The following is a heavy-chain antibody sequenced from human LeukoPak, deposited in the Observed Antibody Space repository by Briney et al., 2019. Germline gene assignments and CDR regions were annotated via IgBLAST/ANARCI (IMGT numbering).Heavy chain of an antibody. V-gene: IGHV3-69-1*01. CDR1: GFTFSDYY. J-gene: IGHJ6*04. Sequence: GGSLRLPCAASGFTFSDYYMNWVRQAPEKGLEWVSSISSSSTLYYADSVKGRFTISRDNAKNSLYLQMNSLRAEDTAVYYCARYDIVVVPAARRDYYYYGMDVWGKGTTVTVSS. CDR3: ARYDIVVVPAARRDYYYYGMDV. D-gene: IGHD2-2*01. CDR2: ISSSSTL.